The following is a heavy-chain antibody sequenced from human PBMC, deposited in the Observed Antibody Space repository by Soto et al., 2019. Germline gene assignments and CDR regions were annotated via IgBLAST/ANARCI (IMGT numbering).Heavy chain of an antibody. CDR2: IYYSGDT. J-gene: IGHJ5*02. CDR3: ARQSTVFYGQLLSFGWFDP. D-gene: IGHD2-2*01. V-gene: IGHV4-59*08. Sequence: PSETLSLTCTVSGGSISSYYWSWIRQPPGKGLEWIGYIYYSGDTNYNPSLKSRVTISVDTSKNQFSLKLGSVTAADTAVYYCARQSTVFYGQLLSFGWFDPWGQGTLVTVSS. CDR1: GGSISSYY.